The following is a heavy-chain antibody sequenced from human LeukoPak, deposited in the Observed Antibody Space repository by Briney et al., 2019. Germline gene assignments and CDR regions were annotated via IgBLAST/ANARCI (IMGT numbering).Heavy chain of an antibody. J-gene: IGHJ6*02. D-gene: IGHD6-13*01. V-gene: IGHV4-59*01. CDR1: GGSISSYY. CDR2: IYYSGST. Sequence: SETLSLTCTVPGGSISSYYWSSIRQTPGKGLEWIGYIYYSGSTNYNPSLKSRVTISVDTSKNQFSLKLSSVTAADTAVYYCARVRAYSSSWYSRDYGMDVWGQGTTVTVSS. CDR3: ARVRAYSSSWYSRDYGMDV.